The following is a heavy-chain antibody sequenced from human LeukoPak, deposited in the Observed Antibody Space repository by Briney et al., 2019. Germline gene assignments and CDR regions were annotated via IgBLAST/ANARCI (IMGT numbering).Heavy chain of an antibody. CDR3: ARSAHYYDISGFYSQFDY. CDR1: GFTFSTYA. CDR2: ISYDGSDK. J-gene: IGHJ4*02. Sequence: DPGGSLRLSCAASGFTFSTYAMPWVRQAPGKGLEWVALISYDGSDKYDADSVKGRFTISRDNSKSTLYLQMNSLRAEDTAVYYCARSAHYYDISGFYSQFDYWGQGTLVTVSS. D-gene: IGHD3-22*01. V-gene: IGHV3-30*04.